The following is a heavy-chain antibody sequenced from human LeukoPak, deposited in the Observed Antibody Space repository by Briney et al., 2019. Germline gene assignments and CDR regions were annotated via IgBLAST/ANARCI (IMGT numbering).Heavy chain of an antibody. Sequence: GGSLRLSCAASGFTFDDYAMHWVRQAPGKGLEWVSLISGDGGSTYYADSVKGRFTISRDNSKNSLYLQMNSLRAEDTALYYCASLYYYGSGENYWGQGTLVTVSS. CDR3: ASLYYYGSGENY. V-gene: IGHV3-43*02. J-gene: IGHJ4*02. CDR2: ISGDGGST. CDR1: GFTFDDYA. D-gene: IGHD3-10*01.